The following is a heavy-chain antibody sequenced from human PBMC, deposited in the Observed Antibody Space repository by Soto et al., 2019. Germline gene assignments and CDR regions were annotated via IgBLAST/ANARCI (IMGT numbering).Heavy chain of an antibody. J-gene: IGHJ4*02. CDR2: INPNSGGT. CDR3: ARDRQYQLLGASLPHN. Sequence: QVQLVQSGAEVKKPGASVKVSCKASGYTFTGYYMHWVRQAPGQGLEWMGWINPNSGGTNYAQKFQGWVTMTRDTSISTAYMELSRLRSDDTAVYYCARDRQYQLLGASLPHNWGQGTLVTVSS. D-gene: IGHD2-2*01. CDR1: GYTFTGYY. V-gene: IGHV1-2*04.